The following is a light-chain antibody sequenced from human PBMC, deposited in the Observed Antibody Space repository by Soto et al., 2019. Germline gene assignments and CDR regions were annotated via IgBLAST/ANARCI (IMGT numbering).Light chain of an antibody. J-gene: IGKJ1*01. CDR1: QTISSW. CDR2: KAS. CDR3: QHYNSYSEA. V-gene: IGKV1-5*03. Sequence: DIQMTQSPSTLSGSVGDRVTITCRASQTISSWLAWYQQKPGKAPKLLIYKASTLKSGVPSRFSGSGSGTEFTLTISSLQPDDFATYCCQHYNSYSEAFRQGTKVELK.